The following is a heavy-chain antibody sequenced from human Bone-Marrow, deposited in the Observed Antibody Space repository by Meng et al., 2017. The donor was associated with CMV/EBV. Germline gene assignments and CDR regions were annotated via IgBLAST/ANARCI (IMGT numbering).Heavy chain of an antibody. CDR2: INSDGSST. D-gene: IGHD4/OR15-4a*01. V-gene: IGHV3-74*01. Sequence: ETLSLTCTVSGYSISSGYYWGWIRQPPGKGLEWVSRINSDGSSTSYADSVKGRFTISRDNAKNTLYLQMNSLRAEDTAVYYCARVLRANAPDYWGQGTLVTVSS. CDR1: GYSISSGYY. CDR3: ARVLRANAPDY. J-gene: IGHJ4*02.